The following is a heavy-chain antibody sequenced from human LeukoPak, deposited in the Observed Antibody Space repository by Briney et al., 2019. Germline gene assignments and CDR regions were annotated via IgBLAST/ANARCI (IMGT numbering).Heavy chain of an antibody. V-gene: IGHV1-18*04. J-gene: IGHJ3*01. CDR2: ISPYNGNT. D-gene: IGHD3-16*01. CDR1: GYSFSDNG. Sequence: ASVKVSCKASGYSFSDNGLNWVRQAPGQGLEWMGWISPYNGNTKYVENLEGRVTMTTDASTNTAYMEQRSLTSDDTAVYYCAREGLGEYMAHDAFDLWGQGTMVIVSS. CDR3: AREGLGEYMAHDAFDL.